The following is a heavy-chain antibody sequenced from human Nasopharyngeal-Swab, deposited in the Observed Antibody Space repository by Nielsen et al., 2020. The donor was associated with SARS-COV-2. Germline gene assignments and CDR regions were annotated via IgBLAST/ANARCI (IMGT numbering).Heavy chain of an antibody. CDR3: ARAETGYSYGYPFDY. CDR2: IYSGGST. CDR1: GFTVSSNY. V-gene: IGHV3-53*01. D-gene: IGHD5-18*01. J-gene: IGHJ4*02. Sequence: GGSLRLSCAASGFTVSSNYMSWVRQAPGKGLEWVSVIYSGGSTYYADSVKGRFTISRDNSKNTLYLQMNSLRAEDTAVYCCARAETGYSYGYPFDYWGQGTLVTVSS.